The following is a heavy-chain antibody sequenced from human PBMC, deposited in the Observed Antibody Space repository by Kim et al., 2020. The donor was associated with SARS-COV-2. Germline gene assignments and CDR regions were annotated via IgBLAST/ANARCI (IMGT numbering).Heavy chain of an antibody. D-gene: IGHD3-22*01. J-gene: IGHJ4*02. CDR3: AKAYYYDSSGYY. Sequence: AEPVKGRFTISRDNSKTTLYLQMNRRRAEETAVYYCAKAYYYDSSGYYWGQGTLVTVSS. V-gene: IGHV3-23*01.